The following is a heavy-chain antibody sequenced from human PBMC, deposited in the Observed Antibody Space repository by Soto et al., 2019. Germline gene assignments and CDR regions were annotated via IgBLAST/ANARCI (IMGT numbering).Heavy chain of an antibody. V-gene: IGHV4-34*01. CDR2: INHSGST. CDR1: GGSFSGYY. Sequence: SETLSLTCAVYGGSFSGYYWSWIRQPPGKGLEWIGEINHSGSTNYNPSLKSRVTISVDTSKNQFSLKLSSVTAADTAVYYCASHNPRPVSLGVNLVKWLDTWGQGTLVTVSS. CDR3: ASHNPRPVSLGVNLVKWLDT. J-gene: IGHJ5*02. D-gene: IGHD2-8*01.